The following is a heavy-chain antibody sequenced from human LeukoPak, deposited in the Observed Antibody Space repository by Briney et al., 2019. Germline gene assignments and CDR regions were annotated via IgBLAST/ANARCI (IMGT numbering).Heavy chain of an antibody. V-gene: IGHV3-7*01. CDR3: ARDLWGSYSTGSYLDY. J-gene: IGHJ4*02. Sequence: GGSLRLSCAVSGFPFTNYWMSWVRQAPGKGLEWVANIKEDGSVMYYVDSLKGRFTISRDSAQNSLYLQMNSLRVEDTAVYFCARDLWGSYSTGSYLDYWGKGALVTVSS. CDR1: GFPFTNYW. D-gene: IGHD6-19*01. CDR2: IKEDGSVM.